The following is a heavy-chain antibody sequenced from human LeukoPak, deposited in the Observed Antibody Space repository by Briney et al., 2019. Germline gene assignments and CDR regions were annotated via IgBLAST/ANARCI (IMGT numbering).Heavy chain of an antibody. D-gene: IGHD1-26*01. Sequence: PGGSLRLSCAASGFTFSTYGMHWVRQAPGKGLEYVSGISSDGDSTYYANSVKGRLTISRDNSKNTLYLQMGNLRTEDMAVYFCARQFSGSYYEAFDSWGQGTLVTVSP. V-gene: IGHV3-64*01. CDR1: GFTFSTYG. CDR3: ARQFSGSYYEAFDS. J-gene: IGHJ4*02. CDR2: ISSDGDST.